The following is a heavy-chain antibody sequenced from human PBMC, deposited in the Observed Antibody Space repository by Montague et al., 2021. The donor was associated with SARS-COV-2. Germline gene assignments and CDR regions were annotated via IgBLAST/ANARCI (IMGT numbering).Heavy chain of an antibody. Sequence: SETLSLTCAVYGGSFSNYYWSWIRQPPGKGLEWIGEINHSGSTNYNPSLKSRVTISVDTSKNQSSLKLSSVTAADTAVYYCARGGTLTTLFAPKLTRGYNWFDHWGQGTLVTVSS. J-gene: IGHJ5*02. D-gene: IGHD4-17*01. V-gene: IGHV4-34*01. CDR2: INHSGST. CDR3: ARGGTLTTLFAPKLTRGYNWFDH. CDR1: GGSFSNYY.